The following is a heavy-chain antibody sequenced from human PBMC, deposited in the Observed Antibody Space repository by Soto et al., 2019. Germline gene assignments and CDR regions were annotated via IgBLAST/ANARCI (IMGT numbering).Heavy chain of an antibody. J-gene: IGHJ3*02. CDR1: GGSISSSSYY. CDR3: ARAHCSNGICYAFDI. D-gene: IGHD2-8*01. Sequence: TSETLSLTCTVSGGSISSSSYYWGWIRQPPGKGLEWIGYIHHSGDTDYNPSLKSRVTISVDRPQNQLSLKLTSVTTADTAVYYCARAHCSNGICYAFDIWGPGTKVTVSS. V-gene: IGHV4-61*05. CDR2: IHHSGDT.